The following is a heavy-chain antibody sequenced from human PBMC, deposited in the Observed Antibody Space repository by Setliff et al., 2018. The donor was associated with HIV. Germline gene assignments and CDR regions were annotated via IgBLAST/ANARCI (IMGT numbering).Heavy chain of an antibody. CDR1: GYSISSGYY. J-gene: IGHJ4*02. Sequence: SETLSLTCAVSGYSISSGYYWGWIRQPPGKGLEWIGNIYDSGHTFYNPSLKSRVTISVDTSKNQFSLKLTPVTAADTAVYYCARARGLQDSGYDYVLYYFDYWGQGTLVTSP. V-gene: IGHV4-38-2*01. CDR3: ARARGLQDSGYDYVLYYFDY. D-gene: IGHD5-12*01. CDR2: IYDSGHT.